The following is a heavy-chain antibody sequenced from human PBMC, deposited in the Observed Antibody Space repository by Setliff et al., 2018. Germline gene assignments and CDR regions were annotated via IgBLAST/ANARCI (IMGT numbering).Heavy chain of an antibody. D-gene: IGHD3-22*01. CDR1: GFTFSSSA. CDR3: ARDIGGTGLLRSYYYGMDV. J-gene: IGHJ6*02. V-gene: IGHV3-23*01. Sequence: GGSLRLSCAASGFTFSSSAMAWVRQAPGKGLEWVSAISSTITSTYYADSVKGRFTISRDNSKNTLYLQMNSLRAEDTAVYYCARDIGGTGLLRSYYYGMDVWGQGTTVTVSS. CDR2: ISSTITST.